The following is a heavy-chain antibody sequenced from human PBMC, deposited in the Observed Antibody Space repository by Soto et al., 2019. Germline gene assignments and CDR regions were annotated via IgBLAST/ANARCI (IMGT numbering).Heavy chain of an antibody. CDR1: GFSLSSTRMA. J-gene: IGHJ4*02. CDR3: AHILGAVLGYYFAY. V-gene: IGHV2-5*02. CDR2: IYWDDDK. D-gene: IGHD3-16*01. Sequence: QITLKESGPTLVKPTQTLTLTCTFSGFSLSSTRMAVGWIRQPPGKALEWLALIYWDDDKRYSPFLKSRLTTPKNTTKTRVLITMPNRALENPARFYCAHILGAVLGYYFAYWGQETLAPFSS.